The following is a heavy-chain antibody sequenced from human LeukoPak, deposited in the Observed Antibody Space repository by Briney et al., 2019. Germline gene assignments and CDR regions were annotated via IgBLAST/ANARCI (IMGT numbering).Heavy chain of an antibody. J-gene: IGHJ4*02. CDR2: IWYDGGNK. D-gene: IGHD3-10*01. Sequence: GRSLRLSCAASGFTFSSYGMHWVRQAPGKGLEWVAVIWYDGGNKYYADSVKGRFTISRDNSKNTLYLQMNSLRAEDTAVYYCARLPGGVRGVIITQDYWGQGTLVTVSS. V-gene: IGHV3-33*01. CDR3: ARLPGGVRGVIITQDY. CDR1: GFTFSSYG.